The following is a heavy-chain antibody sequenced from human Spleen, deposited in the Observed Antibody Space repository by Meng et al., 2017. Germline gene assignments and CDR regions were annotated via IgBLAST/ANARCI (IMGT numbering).Heavy chain of an antibody. CDR3: ARRPNWFDP. J-gene: IGHJ5*02. Sequence: QVQLQESGPGLVKPSQTLSLTCTVSGASISSGDYFWIWIRQPPGKGLEWIGYISYSGGTYSNPSLRSRLTISRDTSKNQISLELNSVTAADTAVYYCARRPNWFDPWGQGTLVTVSS. V-gene: IGHV4-30-4*01. CDR1: GASISSGDYF. CDR2: ISYSGGT.